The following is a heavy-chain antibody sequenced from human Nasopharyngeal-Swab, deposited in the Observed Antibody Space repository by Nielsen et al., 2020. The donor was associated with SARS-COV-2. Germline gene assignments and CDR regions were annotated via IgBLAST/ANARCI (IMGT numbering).Heavy chain of an antibody. Sequence: WIRQPPGKGLEWVAVISYDGSNKYYADSVKGRFTISRDNSKNTLYLQMNSLRAEDTAVYYCARDGLDCSGGRGEAGAYYYYGMDVWGQGTTGAVSS. V-gene: IGHV3-30*03. J-gene: IGHJ6*02. CDR3: ARDGLDCSGGRGEAGAYYYYGMDV. CDR2: ISYDGSNK. D-gene: IGHD2-15*01.